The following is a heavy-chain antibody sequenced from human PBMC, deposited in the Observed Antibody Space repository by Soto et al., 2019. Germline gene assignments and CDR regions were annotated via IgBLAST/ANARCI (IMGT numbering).Heavy chain of an antibody. Sequence: QVQLVQSGAEVREPGASVKVSCKASGYSFTSLDINWVRQTAGQGLEWMGWMQPNTGRTGYAQKSQGRVTMTRDTSINTAYMELTTLTSDDTAFYYCARGVSAGVDYWGQGTLVTVSS. CDR3: ARGVSAGVDY. CDR2: MQPNTGRT. J-gene: IGHJ4*02. V-gene: IGHV1-8*01. CDR1: GYSFTSLD. D-gene: IGHD1-26*01.